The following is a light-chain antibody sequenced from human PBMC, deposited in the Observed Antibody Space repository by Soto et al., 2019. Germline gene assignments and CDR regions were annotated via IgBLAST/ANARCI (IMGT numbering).Light chain of an antibody. CDR3: QQLSSVPLT. V-gene: IGKV1-9*01. J-gene: IGKJ4*01. CDR1: QGIRSY. Sequence: DIQLTQSPSFLSASVGDRVTITCRASQGIRSYLAWYQQKPGKVPKLLIYAASTLQSGVPSRFSGSGSGTEFTLTISSLQPEDFATYYCQQLSSVPLTFGGGTKVEIK. CDR2: AAS.